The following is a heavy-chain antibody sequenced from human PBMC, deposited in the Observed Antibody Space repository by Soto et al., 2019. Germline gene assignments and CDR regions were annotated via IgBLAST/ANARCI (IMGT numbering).Heavy chain of an antibody. CDR1: GFTFSSYG. CDR2: IWYDGSNK. V-gene: IGHV3-33*01. Sequence: QVQLVESGGGVVQPGRSLRLSCAASGFTFSSYGMHWVRQAPGKGLERVAVIWYDGSNKYYADSVKGRFTISRDNSKNTLYLQMNSLRAEDTAVYYCARGGWELLHYYYGMDVWGQGTTVTVSS. D-gene: IGHD1-26*01. J-gene: IGHJ6*02. CDR3: ARGGWELLHYYYGMDV.